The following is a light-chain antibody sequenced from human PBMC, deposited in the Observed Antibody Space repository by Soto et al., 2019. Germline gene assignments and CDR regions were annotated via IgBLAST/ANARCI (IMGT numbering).Light chain of an antibody. J-gene: IGLJ2*01. CDR2: LDSDGSH. CDR3: QTWGTGIHVV. CDR1: SGHSSYA. V-gene: IGLV4-69*01. Sequence: QSVLTQSPSASASLGASVKLTCTLSSGHSSYAIAWHQQQPEKGPRYSMKLDSDGSHTKGDAIPDRFSGSSSGAERYLTISSLQSEDEADYYCQTWGTGIHVVFGGGTKVTVL.